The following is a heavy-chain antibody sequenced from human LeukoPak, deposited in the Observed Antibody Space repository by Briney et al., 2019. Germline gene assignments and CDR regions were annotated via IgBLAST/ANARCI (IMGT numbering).Heavy chain of an antibody. Sequence: QPGGSLRLSCAASGFTFSNYAMHWVRQAPGKGLEWVAVISYDGGNKYYADSLKCRFNISRDNSKNTLYLQMNSLRAEDTAVYYCARGPLAADKSGVCVWGHRATVTVSS. CDR3: ARGPLAADKSGVCV. D-gene: IGHD6-13*01. CDR2: ISYDGGNK. J-gene: IGHJ6*02. V-gene: IGHV3-30-3*01. CDR1: GFTFSNYA.